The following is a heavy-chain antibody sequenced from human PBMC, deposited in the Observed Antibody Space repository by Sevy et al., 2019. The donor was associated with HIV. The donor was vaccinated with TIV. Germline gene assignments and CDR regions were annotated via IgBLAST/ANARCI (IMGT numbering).Heavy chain of an antibody. D-gene: IGHD2-8*02. CDR3: ARGTSGGVYYYYYYMDV. Sequence: GGSLRLSCAASGFTFSSYSMNWVRQAPGKGLEWVSYISSSSTIYYADSVKGRFTISRDNAKNSLYLQMNSLRDEHTAVYYCARGTSGGVYYYYYYMDVWGKGTTVTVSS. CDR2: ISSSSTI. J-gene: IGHJ6*03. CDR1: GFTFSSYS. V-gene: IGHV3-48*02.